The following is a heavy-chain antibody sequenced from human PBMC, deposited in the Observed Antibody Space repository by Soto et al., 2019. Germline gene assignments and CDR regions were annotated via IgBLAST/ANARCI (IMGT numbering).Heavy chain of an antibody. CDR1: GYTFTKHA. D-gene: IGHD3-22*01. V-gene: IGHV1-3*01. CDR3: ARDEYDSSS. Sequence: ASVKVSCKASGYTFTKHAIHWVRRAPGQSLEWMGWMNAGNGDTRYSPKLQGRVTMTRDTSASTAYMELRSLIPEDTAVYYCARDEYDSSSWGQGTLVTVSS. CDR2: MNAGNGDT. J-gene: IGHJ4*02.